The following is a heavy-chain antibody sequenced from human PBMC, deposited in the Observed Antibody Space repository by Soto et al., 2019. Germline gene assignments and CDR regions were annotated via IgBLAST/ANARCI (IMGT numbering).Heavy chain of an antibody. D-gene: IGHD1-1*01. Sequence: WGSLRLSCAVSGISLRPYGVTWVRQTPEKGLEWVTGFSGGSGAIFYADSVRGRLTISRDSSTAYLQMNNLRPEDTAVYFCARWNGFGDSWGQGSLVTVSS. V-gene: IGHV3-23*01. J-gene: IGHJ4*02. CDR2: FSGGSGAI. CDR3: ARWNGFGDS. CDR1: GISLRPYG.